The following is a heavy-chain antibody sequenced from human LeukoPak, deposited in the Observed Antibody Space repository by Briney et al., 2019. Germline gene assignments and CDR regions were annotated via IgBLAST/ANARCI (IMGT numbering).Heavy chain of an antibody. V-gene: IGHV3-74*01. D-gene: IGHD5-18*01. CDR1: GFTFSSYW. CDR3: ARGLIQVWKFYYYYGMDV. Sequence: GGSLRLSCAASGFTFSSYWMHWVGQAPGKGRVWVSRINSEGSSTSYADSVKGRFTISRDNAKNTLYLQMNSLRAEDTAVYYCARGLIQVWKFYYYYGMDVWGQGTTVTVS. CDR2: INSEGSST. J-gene: IGHJ6*02.